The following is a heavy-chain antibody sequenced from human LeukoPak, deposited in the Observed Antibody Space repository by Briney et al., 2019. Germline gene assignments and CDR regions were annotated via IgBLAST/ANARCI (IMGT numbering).Heavy chain of an antibody. CDR1: GFTFSSYA. CDR2: ISSSSSYI. D-gene: IGHD3-10*01. V-gene: IGHV3-21*01. J-gene: IGHJ3*02. CDR3: ASNQRGAHPWEGPDDAFDI. Sequence: PGGPLRLSCAASGFTFSSYAMSWVRQAPGKGLEWVSSISSSSSYIYYADSVKGRFTISRDNAMNALYLQKNSLRAEDTAVDYGASNQRGAHPWEGPDDAFDIWGQGTMVTVSS.